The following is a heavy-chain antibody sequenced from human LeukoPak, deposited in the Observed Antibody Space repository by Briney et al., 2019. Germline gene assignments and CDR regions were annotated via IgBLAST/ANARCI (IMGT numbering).Heavy chain of an antibody. V-gene: IGHV4-34*01. CDR1: GGSFSGYY. Sequence: PSETLSLTCAVYGGSFSGYYWSWIRQPPGKGREGIGEINHSGSTNYNPSLKSRVTISVDTSKNQSSLKLSSVPAADTAVYYCARMEVGPHWFDPCGQGTLVTVSS. CDR3: ARMEVGPHWFDP. CDR2: INHSGST. D-gene: IGHD3-3*01. J-gene: IGHJ5*02.